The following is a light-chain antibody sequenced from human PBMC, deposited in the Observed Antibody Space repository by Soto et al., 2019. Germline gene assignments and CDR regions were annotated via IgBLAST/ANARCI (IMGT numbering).Light chain of an antibody. CDR1: QIVTSSY. Sequence: EVVLTQSPGSLSLSPGERATLSCRASQIVTSSYLAWYQQKPGQAPKLIIFGASIRATDVPDRFSDSGSGTAFTLTISRLEPEDFAVYYCQQYGSSPGTFGQGTKVDIK. J-gene: IGKJ1*01. CDR2: GAS. CDR3: QQYGSSPGT. V-gene: IGKV3-20*01.